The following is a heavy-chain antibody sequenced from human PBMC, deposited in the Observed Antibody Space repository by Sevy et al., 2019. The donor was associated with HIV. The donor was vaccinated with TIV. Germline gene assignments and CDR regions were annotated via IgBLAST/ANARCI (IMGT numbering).Heavy chain of an antibody. V-gene: IGHV4-61*01. CDR1: GGSVSSGNSY. J-gene: IGHJ4*02. Sequence: SETLSLTCTVSGGSVSSGNSYWSWIRQPPGKGREWIGYISYIGSTNYNPSLKSRVTISVDTSKNQLSLRLSSLTAADTAIYYCVRDRIAAAGGYFDYWGQGTLVTVSS. CDR3: VRDRIAAAGGYFDY. CDR2: ISYIGST. D-gene: IGHD6-13*01.